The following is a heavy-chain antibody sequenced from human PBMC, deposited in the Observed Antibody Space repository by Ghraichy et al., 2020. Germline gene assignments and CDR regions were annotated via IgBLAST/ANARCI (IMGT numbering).Heavy chain of an antibody. CDR3: ARDPFIYDFWSGPRGYYGMDV. J-gene: IGHJ6*02. D-gene: IGHD3-3*01. CDR2: ISSSSSTI. V-gene: IGHV3-48*02. CDR1: GFTFSSYS. Sequence: GGSLRLSCAASGFTFSSYSMNWVRQAPGKGLEWVSYISSSSSTIYYADSVKGRFTISRDNAKNSLYLQMNSLRDEDTAVYYCARDPFIYDFWSGPRGYYGMDVWGQGTTVTVSS.